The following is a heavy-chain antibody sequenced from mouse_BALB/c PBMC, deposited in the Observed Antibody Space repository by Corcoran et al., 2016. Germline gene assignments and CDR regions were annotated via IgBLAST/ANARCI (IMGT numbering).Heavy chain of an antibody. J-gene: IGHJ3*01. CDR3: ARPNGFWFGY. CDR2: IYPYNYDT. D-gene: IGHD2-2*01. CDR1: GYTFTNYL. V-gene: IGHV1S136*01. Sequence: EVQLQQSGPELVKPGASVKMSCKAFGYTFTNYLMHWVKQKPGQGLEWIGYIYPYNYDTKYNEKFKGKATPTSDRSSSTAYMELSSLTSEDSAVYYCARPNGFWFGYWGQGTLVTVST.